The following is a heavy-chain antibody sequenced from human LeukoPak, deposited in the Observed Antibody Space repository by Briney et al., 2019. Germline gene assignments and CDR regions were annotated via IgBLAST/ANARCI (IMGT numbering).Heavy chain of an antibody. J-gene: IGHJ5*02. CDR3: ARDRPYSSSSMDWFDP. CDR1: GGSISSYY. V-gene: IGHV4-59*12. D-gene: IGHD6-13*01. Sequence: PSETLSLTCTVSGGSISSYYWSWIRQPPGKGLEWIGYIYYSGSTNYNPSLKSRVTMSVDTSKNQFSLKLSSVTAADTAVYYCARDRPYSSSSMDWFDPWGQGTLVTVSS. CDR2: IYYSGST.